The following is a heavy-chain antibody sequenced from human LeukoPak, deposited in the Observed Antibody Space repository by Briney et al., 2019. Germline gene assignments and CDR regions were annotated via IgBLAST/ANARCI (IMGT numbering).Heavy chain of an antibody. CDR1: GFTFSSYS. CDR3: ATRRFGELTY. D-gene: IGHD3-10*01. CDR2: ISSSSSYI. J-gene: IGHJ4*02. V-gene: IGHV3-21*01. Sequence: GGSLRLSCAASGFTFSSYSMNWVRQAPGKGLEWVSSISSSSSYIYYADSVRGRFTISRDNAKNSLYLQMNSLRAEDTAVYYCATRRFGELTYWGQGTLVTVSS.